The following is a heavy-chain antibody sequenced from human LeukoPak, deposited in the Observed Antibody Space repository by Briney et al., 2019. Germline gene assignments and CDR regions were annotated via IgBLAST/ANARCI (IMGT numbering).Heavy chain of an antibody. V-gene: IGHV3-23*01. J-gene: IGHJ4*02. D-gene: IGHD2-15*01. CDR1: GFTFSSYG. CDR2: ISGSGGST. Sequence: GGTLRLSCAASGFTFSSYGMSWVRQAPGKGLEWVSAISGSGGSTYYADSVKGRFTISRDNSKNTLYLQMNSLRAEDTAVYYCAKKEKDRNLDYWGQGTLVTVSS. CDR3: AKKEKDRNLDY.